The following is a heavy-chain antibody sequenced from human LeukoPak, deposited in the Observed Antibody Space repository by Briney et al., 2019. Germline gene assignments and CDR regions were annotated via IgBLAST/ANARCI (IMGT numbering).Heavy chain of an antibody. CDR2: IWYDGSNK. J-gene: IGHJ4*02. D-gene: IGHD3-22*01. Sequence: PGGSLRLSCAASGFTFSSYGMHWVRQAPGKGLEWVAVIWYDGSNKYYADSVKGRFTISRDNSKNTLYLQMNSLRAEDTAVYYCAKTPGATYYYDSSGYYYDDNYFDYWGQGTLVTVSS. CDR3: AKTPGATYYYDSSGYYYDDNYFDY. V-gene: IGHV3-33*06. CDR1: GFTFSSYG.